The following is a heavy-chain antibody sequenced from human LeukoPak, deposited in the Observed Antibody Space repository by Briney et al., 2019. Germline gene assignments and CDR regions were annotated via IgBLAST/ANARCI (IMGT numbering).Heavy chain of an antibody. V-gene: IGHV3-21*01. CDR3: ARDISLEYSSARAFDY. Sequence: GGSLRLSCAASGFTFSSYSMNWVRQAPGKGLEWVSSISSSSSYIYYADSVKGRFTISRDNAKNSLYLQMNSLRAEDTAVYYCARDISLEYSSARAFDYWGQGTLVTVSS. D-gene: IGHD6-19*01. J-gene: IGHJ4*02. CDR2: ISSSSSYI. CDR1: GFTFSSYS.